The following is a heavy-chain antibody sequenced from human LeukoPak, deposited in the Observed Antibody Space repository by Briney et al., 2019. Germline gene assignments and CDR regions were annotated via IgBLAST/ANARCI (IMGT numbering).Heavy chain of an antibody. CDR3: VMDMDV. J-gene: IGHJ6*02. CDR2: IKEDGSAK. CDR1: GFIFSSYW. Sequence: LTGGSLRLSCAASGFIFSSYWMNWVRQAPGKGLEWVANIKEDGSAKYYVASVKGRFTISRDNAKNSLYLQMNSLRAEDTAVYYCVMDMDVWGQGTTVTVSS. V-gene: IGHV3-7*05.